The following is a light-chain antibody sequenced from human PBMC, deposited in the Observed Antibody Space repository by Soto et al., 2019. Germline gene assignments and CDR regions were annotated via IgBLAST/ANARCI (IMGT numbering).Light chain of an antibody. V-gene: IGKV3-20*01. CDR2: GAS. CDR1: QSVSSSY. Sequence: EIVLTQSPGTLSLSPGERATLSCRASQSVSSSYLAWYQQKPGQAPRLLIYGASSRATGIPDRFSASGSGTEFTLTISSLQPDDFATYYCQQYNSYSTFGQGTKVDIK. J-gene: IGKJ1*01. CDR3: QQYNSYST.